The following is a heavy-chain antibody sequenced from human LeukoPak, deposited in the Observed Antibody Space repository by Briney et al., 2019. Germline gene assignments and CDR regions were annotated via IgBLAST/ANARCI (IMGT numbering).Heavy chain of an antibody. Sequence: GGSLRLSCAASGFTFSSYAMHWVRQAPGKGLEYVSAISSNGGTTYYANSVKGRFTISRDNSKNTLYLQMGSLRAEDMAVYYCARDVGPFDYWGQGTLVTVSS. CDR1: GFTFSSYA. CDR3: ARDVGPFDY. CDR2: ISSNGGTT. V-gene: IGHV3-64*01. J-gene: IGHJ4*02. D-gene: IGHD1-26*01.